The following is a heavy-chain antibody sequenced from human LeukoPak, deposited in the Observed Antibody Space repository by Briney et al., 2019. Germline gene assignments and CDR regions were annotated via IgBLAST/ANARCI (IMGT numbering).Heavy chain of an antibody. CDR1: GGTFSSYA. Sequence: ASVKVSCKASGGTFSSYAISWVRQAPGQGLEWMGGIIPIFGTANYAQKFQGRVTITADESTSTAYMELSSLRSEDTAVYYCARSITLDIVVVPAATYFDYWGQGTLVTVSS. CDR2: IIPIFGTA. J-gene: IGHJ4*02. CDR3: ARSITLDIVVVPAATYFDY. D-gene: IGHD2-2*03. V-gene: IGHV1-69*13.